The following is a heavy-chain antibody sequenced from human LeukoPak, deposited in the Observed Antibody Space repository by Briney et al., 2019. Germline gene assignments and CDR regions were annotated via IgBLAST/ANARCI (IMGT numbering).Heavy chain of an antibody. CDR2: VYHSGSL. J-gene: IGHJ4*02. CDR3: ARKEWVPYYFDY. CDR1: GGSISSSSW. D-gene: IGHD3-3*01. Sequence: DPSGTLSLTCAVSGGSISSSSWWSWVRQPPGKGLEWIGEVYHSGSLNYNPSLKSRVTISVDTSKNQFSLKLTSVTAADTAVYYCARKEWVPYYFDYWGQGTQVTVSS. V-gene: IGHV4-4*02.